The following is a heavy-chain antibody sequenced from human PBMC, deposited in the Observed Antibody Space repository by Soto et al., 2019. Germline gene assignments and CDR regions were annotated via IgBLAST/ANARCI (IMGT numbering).Heavy chain of an antibody. CDR3: ALFAYYYYYYMDV. Sequence: XSVKVSFKASGYTFTSYDINLVRHSTGQGLEWMGWMNPNSGSTGYAQKFQGRVTMTRNTSISTAYMELSSLRSEDTAVYYCALFAYYYYYYMDVWGKGTTVTVSS. J-gene: IGHJ6*03. D-gene: IGHD2-21*01. CDR1: GYTFTSYD. CDR2: MNPNSGST. V-gene: IGHV1-8*01.